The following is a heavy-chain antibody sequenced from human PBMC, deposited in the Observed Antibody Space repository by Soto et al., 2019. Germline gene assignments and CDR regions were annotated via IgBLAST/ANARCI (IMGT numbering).Heavy chain of an antibody. V-gene: IGHV4-30-4*01. D-gene: IGHD1-1*01. J-gene: IGHJ6*02. Sequence: QVQLQESGPGLVRPSQTLSLTCTVSGDSISRADYYWSWIRQTPGKGLEWIGHIFYSGTTYYNPSLKSRLTISVDTSNNHFSLRLTSVTAADTAVYYCARDLWVEPELYYYGMDVWGQGTTVTGSS. CDR1: GDSISRADYY. CDR2: IFYSGTT. CDR3: ARDLWVEPELYYYGMDV.